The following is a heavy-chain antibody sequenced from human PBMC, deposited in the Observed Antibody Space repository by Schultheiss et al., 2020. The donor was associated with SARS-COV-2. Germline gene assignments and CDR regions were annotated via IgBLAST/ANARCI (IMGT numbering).Heavy chain of an antibody. CDR1: GFTFNSYA. V-gene: IGHV4-34*01. D-gene: IGHD5-18*01. CDR3: ARTGGYSYGSGY. CDR2: INHSGST. J-gene: IGHJ4*02. Sequence: ESLKISCAASGFTFNSYAMSWIRQPPGKGLEWIGEINHSGSTNYNPSLKSRVTISVDTSKNQFSLKLSSVTAADTAVYYCARTGGYSYGSGYWGQGTLVTVSS.